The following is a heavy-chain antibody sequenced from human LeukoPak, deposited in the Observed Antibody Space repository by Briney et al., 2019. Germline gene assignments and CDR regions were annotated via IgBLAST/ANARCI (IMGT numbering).Heavy chain of an antibody. CDR1: GGSFSGSY. Sequence: SETLSLTCAVYGGSFSGSYWSWIRQPPGKGLEWIGEINHSGSTNYNPSLKSRVTISVDTSKNQFSLKLSSVTAADTAVYYCARGRNPRTAGYCSGGSCYRIGMDVWGQGTTVTVSS. CDR3: ARGRNPRTAGYCSGGSCYRIGMDV. CDR2: INHSGST. D-gene: IGHD2-15*01. V-gene: IGHV4-34*01. J-gene: IGHJ6*02.